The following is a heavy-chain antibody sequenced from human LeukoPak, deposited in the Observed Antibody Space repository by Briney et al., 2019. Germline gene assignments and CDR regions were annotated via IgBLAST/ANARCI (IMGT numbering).Heavy chain of an antibody. CDR2: IYYSGST. V-gene: IGHV4-39*01. CDR3: ARPLSRYSSSGWYFDSGVSGWFDP. D-gene: IGHD6-19*01. J-gene: IGHJ5*02. CDR1: GGSISSSSYY. Sequence: SETLSLTCTVSGGSISSSSYYWGWIRQPPGKGLEWIGSIYYSGSTYYNPSLKSRVTISVDTSKNQFSLKLSSVTAADTAVYYCARPLSRYSSSGWYFDSGVSGWFDPWGQGTPVTVSS.